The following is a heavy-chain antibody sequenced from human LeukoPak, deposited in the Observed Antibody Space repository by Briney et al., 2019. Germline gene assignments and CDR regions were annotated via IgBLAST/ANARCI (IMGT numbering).Heavy chain of an antibody. CDR1: GFTFSRYA. CDR3: ARVVRFDRDGSGSSLDV. D-gene: IGHD3-10*01. V-gene: IGHV3-30*02. Sequence: QPGGSLRLSCAASGFTFSRYAMHWVRQAPGKGLECVGIIRFDGSDKYYADSVKGRFTISRDNFNNTVYLQMNSLRAEDTAVYYCARVVRFDRDGSGSSLDVWGQGTTVTVSS. CDR2: IRFDGSDK. J-gene: IGHJ6*02.